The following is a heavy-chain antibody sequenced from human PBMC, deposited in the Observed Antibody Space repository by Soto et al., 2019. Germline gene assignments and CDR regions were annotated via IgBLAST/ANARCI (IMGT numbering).Heavy chain of an antibody. D-gene: IGHD1-26*01. V-gene: IGHV4-59*01. CDR3: ARAGGRYAITAYDV. J-gene: IGHJ3*01. CDR2: IYYSGTT. CDR1: GGSISSYY. Sequence: SETLSLTCTVSGGSISSYYWSWIRQPPGKALEWIGYIYYSGTTNYNPSLKSRVTISVDTSKNQFSLRLSSVTAADTAVYYCARAGGRYAITAYDVWGPGTLVTVSS.